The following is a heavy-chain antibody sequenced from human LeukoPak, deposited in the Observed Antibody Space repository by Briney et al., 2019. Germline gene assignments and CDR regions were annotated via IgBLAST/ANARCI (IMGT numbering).Heavy chain of an antibody. CDR2: IKSKTSGGTT. Sequence: GGSLRLSCAASGFIFSGAWMNWVRQTPGKGLEWVGRIKSKTSGGTTDYAAPVKGRFTISRDDSKNILYLQMNGLKIEDTAIYHCTTGVVAAGHDGYWGQGTVVIVSS. CDR3: TTGVVAAGHDGY. V-gene: IGHV3-15*01. CDR1: GFIFSGAW. J-gene: IGHJ4*02. D-gene: IGHD3-22*01.